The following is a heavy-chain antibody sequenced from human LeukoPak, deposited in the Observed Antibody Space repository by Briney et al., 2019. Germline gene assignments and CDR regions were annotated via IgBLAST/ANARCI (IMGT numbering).Heavy chain of an antibody. V-gene: IGHV3-9*01. CDR2: ISWNSGSI. J-gene: IGHJ4*02. D-gene: IGHD1-26*01. CDR1: GFTFDDYA. CDR3: AKVAYSGSYLGYFDY. Sequence: PGRSLRLSCAASGFTFDDYAMHWVRQAPGKGLEWVAGISWNSGSIAYADSVKGRFTLSRDNAKNSLYLQMNSLRAEDTALYYCAKVAYSGSYLGYFDYWGQGTLVTVSS.